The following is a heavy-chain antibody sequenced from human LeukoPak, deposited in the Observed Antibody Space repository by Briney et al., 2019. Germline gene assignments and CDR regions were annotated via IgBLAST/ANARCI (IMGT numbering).Heavy chain of an antibody. CDR1: LVSTRRYY. J-gene: IGHJ4*02. D-gene: IGHD5-18*01. CDR2: SYYSGTT. V-gene: IGHV4-59*08. CDR3: ARHGHTYGLFDY. Sequence: LRTPCLTSTVSLVSTRRYYWSCIREPPGKGLEWIGYSYYSGTTIYNPSPKPRVTLSVHSSKNQFSLKLSSVTAADTAVYYCARHGHTYGLFDYWGQGTLVTVSS.